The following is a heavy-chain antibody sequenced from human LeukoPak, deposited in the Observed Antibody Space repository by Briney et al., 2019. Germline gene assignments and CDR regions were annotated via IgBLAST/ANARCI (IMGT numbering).Heavy chain of an antibody. CDR2: ISSSGSTI. Sequence: GGSLRLSCVSSGFTFSSYSMNWVRQAPGKGLEWVSYISSSGSTIYYADSVKGRFTISRDNAKNSLYLQMNSLRAEDTAVYYCAELGITMIGGVWGKGTTVTISS. D-gene: IGHD3-10*02. V-gene: IGHV3-48*04. CDR3: AELGITMIGGV. J-gene: IGHJ6*04. CDR1: GFTFSSYS.